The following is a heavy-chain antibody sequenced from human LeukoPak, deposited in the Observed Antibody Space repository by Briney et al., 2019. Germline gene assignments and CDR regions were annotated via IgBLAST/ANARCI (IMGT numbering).Heavy chain of an antibody. D-gene: IGHD3-22*01. CDR3: ARHVEGVYDSSGYTRNYYSYYMDV. Sequence: GDSLKISCKGSGYRFTNYWIGWVRQMPGKGREWMGIIYPGDSDTRYSPSFQGQIIISADKSNSTAYLQWSSLRASDTAIYYCARHVEGVYDSSGYTRNYYSYYMDVWGEGTTVTVSS. CDR1: GYRFTNYW. CDR2: IYPGDSDT. V-gene: IGHV5-51*01. J-gene: IGHJ6*03.